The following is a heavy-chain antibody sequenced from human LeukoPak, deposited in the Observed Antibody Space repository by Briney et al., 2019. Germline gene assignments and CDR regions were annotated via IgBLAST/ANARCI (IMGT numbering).Heavy chain of an antibody. D-gene: IGHD3-10*01. V-gene: IGHV4-39*07. CDR2: IYYSGIT. J-gene: IGHJ5*02. CDR3: ARDKGRLPWFGELGFDH. CDR1: GDSISTTNYY. Sequence: PSETLSLTCAVSGDSISTTNYYWGWIRQPPGKGLEWIGIIYYSGITHYNPSLKSRVTILVDTSKNQFSLKLSSVTAADTAVYYCARDKGRLPWFGELGFDHWGQGTLVTVSS.